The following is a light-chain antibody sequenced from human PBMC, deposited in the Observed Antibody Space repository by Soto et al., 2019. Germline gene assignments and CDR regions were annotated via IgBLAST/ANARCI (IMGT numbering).Light chain of an antibody. V-gene: IGKV1-12*01. Sequence: DIRMTQSPSSVSASVGDRVTITCRASQDIGYYLAWYQQKPGQAPKLLIYGATNLQSGVPSRFSGGGSGTDFTLTITSLQPEDFATYYCQQFSSFPQTFGQGTKVDIK. J-gene: IGKJ1*01. CDR3: QQFSSFPQT. CDR2: GAT. CDR1: QDIGYY.